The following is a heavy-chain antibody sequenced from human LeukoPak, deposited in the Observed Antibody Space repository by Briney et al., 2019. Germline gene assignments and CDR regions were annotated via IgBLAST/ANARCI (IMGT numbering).Heavy chain of an antibody. CDR3: AKDLEAYSSSSAIDY. CDR1: GFTFSSYA. D-gene: IGHD6-6*01. CDR2: ISGSGGST. Sequence: GGSLRLSCAASGFTFSSYAMSWVRQAPAKGLEWVSAISGSGGSTYYADSVKGRFTISRDNSKNTLYLQMNSLRAEDTAVYYCAKDLEAYSSSSAIDYWGQGTLVTVSS. V-gene: IGHV3-23*01. J-gene: IGHJ4*02.